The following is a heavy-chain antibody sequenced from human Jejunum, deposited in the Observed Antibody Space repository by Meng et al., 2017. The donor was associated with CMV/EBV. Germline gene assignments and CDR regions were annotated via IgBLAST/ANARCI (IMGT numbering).Heavy chain of an antibody. CDR1: GSITRYT. V-gene: IGHV4-59*01. Sequence: GSITRYTGSWIRQPPGKGLGWIGYLYYSETAYYSPSRRSRVTISVDTTKNQFSLRLNSVTAADTAVYFCATTLYPIPFLNYFDPWGQGTLVTVS. CDR3: ATTLYPIPFLNYFDP. J-gene: IGHJ5*02. D-gene: IGHD3-16*01. CDR2: LYYSETA.